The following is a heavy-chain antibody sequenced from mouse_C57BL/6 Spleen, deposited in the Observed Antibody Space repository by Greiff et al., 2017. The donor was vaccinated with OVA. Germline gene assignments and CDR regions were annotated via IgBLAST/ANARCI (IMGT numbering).Heavy chain of an antibody. D-gene: IGHD1-1*01. CDR1: GYTFTEYT. CDR3: ARHEVSPLLEYYAMDY. Sequence: VQLQESGAELVKPGASVKLSCKASGYTFTEYTIHWVKQRSGQGLEWIGWFYPGSGSIKHNEKFKDKATLTADKSSSTGYMELSRLTSEDSAVYFCARHEVSPLLEYYAMDYWGQGTSVTVSS. V-gene: IGHV1-62-2*01. CDR2: FYPGSGSI. J-gene: IGHJ4*01.